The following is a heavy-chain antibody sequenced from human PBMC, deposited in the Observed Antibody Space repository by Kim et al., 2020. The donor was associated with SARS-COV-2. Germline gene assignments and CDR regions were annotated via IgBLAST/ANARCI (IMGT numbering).Heavy chain of an antibody. Sequence: GGSLRLSCAASGFTFRSYDMHWVRQATGKGLEWVSAIGTAGDTYYPGSMKGRFTISRENAKNSLYLQMNSLRAGDTAVYYCARGLGSGAVAAEPFDYWGQGTLVTVSS. CDR1: GFTFRSYD. CDR2: IGTAGDT. J-gene: IGHJ4*02. D-gene: IGHD6-19*01. CDR3: ARGLGSGAVAAEPFDY. V-gene: IGHV3-13*04.